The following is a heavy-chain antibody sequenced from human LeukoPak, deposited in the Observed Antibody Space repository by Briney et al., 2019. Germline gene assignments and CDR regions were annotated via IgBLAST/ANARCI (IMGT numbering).Heavy chain of an antibody. CDR3: ARDTPLKAAAAGTRWFDP. CDR2: IYTSGST. V-gene: IGHV4-61*02. CDR1: GGSISSGSYY. Sequence: KTSETLSLTCTVSGGSISSGSYYWSWIRQPAGKGLEWIGRIYTSGSTNYNPSLKSRVTISVDTSKNQFSLKLSSVTAADTAVYYCARDTPLKAAAAGTRWFDPWGQGTLVTVSS. J-gene: IGHJ5*02. D-gene: IGHD6-13*01.